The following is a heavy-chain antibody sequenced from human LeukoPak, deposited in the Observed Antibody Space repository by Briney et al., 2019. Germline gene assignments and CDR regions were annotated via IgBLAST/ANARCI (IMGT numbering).Heavy chain of an antibody. V-gene: IGHV3-30-3*01. CDR1: GFTFSSYA. D-gene: IGHD1-26*01. J-gene: IGHJ6*02. CDR2: ISYDGSNK. CDR3: ARVGALRIYYYGMDV. Sequence: PGGSLRLTCAASGFTFSSYAMHWVRQAPGKGLEWVAVISYDGSNKYYADSVKGRFTMSRDNSKNTLYLQMNSLRAEDTAVYYCARVGALRIYYYGMDVWGQGTTVTVSS.